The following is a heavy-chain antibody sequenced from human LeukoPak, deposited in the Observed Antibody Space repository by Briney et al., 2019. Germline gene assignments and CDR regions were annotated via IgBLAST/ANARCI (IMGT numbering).Heavy chain of an antibody. D-gene: IGHD2-2*01. J-gene: IGHJ4*02. V-gene: IGHV4-4*07. CDR1: GGSISSYY. CDR2: IYTSGST. Sequence: SETLSLTCTVSGGSISSYYWSWIRQPAGKGLEWIGRIYTSGSTNYNPSLKSRVTMSVDTSKNQFSLKLSSVTAADTAVYYCARAARPFVVDPYLDYWGQGTLVTVSS. CDR3: ARAARPFVVDPYLDY.